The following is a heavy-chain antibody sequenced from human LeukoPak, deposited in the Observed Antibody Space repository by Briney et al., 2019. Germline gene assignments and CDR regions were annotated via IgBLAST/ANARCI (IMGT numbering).Heavy chain of an antibody. Sequence: GGSLRLSCAASGVTFSSYAMHWVRQAPGKGLEWVAVISYDGSNKYYADSVKGRFTISRDNSKNTLYLQMNRLRAEDTAVYYCARDQRSYYGSGSYYRLGYWGQGTLVTVSS. J-gene: IGHJ4*02. D-gene: IGHD3-10*01. CDR2: ISYDGSNK. CDR3: ARDQRSYYGSGSYYRLGY. V-gene: IGHV3-30*04. CDR1: GVTFSSYA.